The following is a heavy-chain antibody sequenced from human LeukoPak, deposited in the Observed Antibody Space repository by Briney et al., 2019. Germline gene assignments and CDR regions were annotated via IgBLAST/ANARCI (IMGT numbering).Heavy chain of an antibody. D-gene: IGHD3-22*01. CDR3: AKGSYYDSSGSFYFDY. CDR2: ISGSGDNT. Sequence: GGSLRPSCAASGFTFSSYAMSWVRQAPGRGLEWVSGISGSGDNTYYADSVKGRFTISRDNSKNTLYVQVNSLGTEDTAAYYCAKGSYYDSSGSFYFDYWGQGTLVTVSS. V-gene: IGHV3-23*01. CDR1: GFTFSSYA. J-gene: IGHJ4*02.